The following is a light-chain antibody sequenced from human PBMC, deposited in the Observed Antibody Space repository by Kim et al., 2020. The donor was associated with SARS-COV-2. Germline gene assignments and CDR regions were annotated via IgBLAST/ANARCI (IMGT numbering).Light chain of an antibody. CDR2: AEN. CDR3: NSRDSSGNHWV. CDR1: SLRSYY. Sequence: SSELTQDPAVSVALGQTVRITCQGDSLRSYYASWYQQKPGQAPVLVIYAENKRPSGIPDRFSGSSSGNTASLTINGAQAEDEADYYCNSRDSSGNHWVFG. V-gene: IGLV3-19*01. J-gene: IGLJ3*02.